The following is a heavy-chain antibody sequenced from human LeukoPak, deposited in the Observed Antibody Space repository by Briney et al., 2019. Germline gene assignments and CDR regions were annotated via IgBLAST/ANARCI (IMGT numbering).Heavy chain of an antibody. CDR2: IYYSGST. D-gene: IGHD3-10*01. V-gene: IGHV4-39*07. CDR1: GGSISSSSYY. CDR3: ASTMVRGVHFNFDY. J-gene: IGHJ4*02. Sequence: SETLSLTCTVSGGSISSSSYYWGWIRQPPGKGLEWIGSIYYSGSTYYNPSLKSRVTISVDTSKSQFSLKLSSVTAADTAVYYCASTMVRGVHFNFDYWGQGTLVTVSS.